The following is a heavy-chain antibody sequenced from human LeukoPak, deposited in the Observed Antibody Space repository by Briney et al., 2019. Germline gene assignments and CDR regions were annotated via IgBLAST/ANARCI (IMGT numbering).Heavy chain of an antibody. J-gene: IGHJ5*02. V-gene: IGHV4-61*02. CDR3: AREPSSSSGWYYPNRFDP. CDR1: GGSISSGSYY. D-gene: IGHD6-19*01. Sequence: SETLSLTCTVSGGSISSGSYYWIWIRQPAGKGLEWIGRIYTSGSTNYNPSLKSRVTISVDTSKNQFSLKLSSVTAADTAVYYCAREPSSSSGWYYPNRFDPWGQGTLVTVSS. CDR2: IYTSGST.